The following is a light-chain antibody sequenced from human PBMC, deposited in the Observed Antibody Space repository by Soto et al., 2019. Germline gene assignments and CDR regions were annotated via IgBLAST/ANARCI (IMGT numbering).Light chain of an antibody. CDR1: NSDVGGYNY. V-gene: IGLV2-14*01. J-gene: IGLJ1*01. Sequence: QSVLTQPASVSGSPGQSITISCTGTNSDVGGYNYVSWYQQNPGKAPKLIIYEVSNRPSGISNRFSGSKSGNTASLTISGVQAEDEADYYCSSFTGSNTLGVFGTGTKLTVL. CDR2: EVS. CDR3: SSFTGSNTLGV.